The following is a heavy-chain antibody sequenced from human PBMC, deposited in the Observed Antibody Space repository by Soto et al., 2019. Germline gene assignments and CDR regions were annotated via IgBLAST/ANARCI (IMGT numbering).Heavy chain of an antibody. CDR2: ISYDGSNK. V-gene: IGHV3-30*03. Sequence: GGSLRLSCAASGFTFSSYCMHWVRQAPGKGLEWVAVISYDGSNKYYADSVKGRFTISRDNSKNTLYLQMNSLRAEDTAVYYCARDPGYCSGGSCFHDAFDIWGQGTMVTVSS. J-gene: IGHJ3*02. D-gene: IGHD2-15*01. CDR3: ARDPGYCSGGSCFHDAFDI. CDR1: GFTFSSYC.